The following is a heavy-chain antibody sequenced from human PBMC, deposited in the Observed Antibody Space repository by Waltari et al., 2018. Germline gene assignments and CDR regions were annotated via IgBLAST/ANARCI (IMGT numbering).Heavy chain of an antibody. D-gene: IGHD4-17*01. CDR1: GGNFSRFA. CDR2: FIPIFGTA. CDR3: AREGRWLYGGFDY. Sequence: VQLVQSGAEVKKPGSPGKVSCQGSGGNFSRFANSRGRRAPGQGLEWMGGFIPIFGTANYAQKFQGRVTITADESTSTAYMELSSLRSEDTAVYYCAREGRWLYGGFDYWGQGTLVTVSS. V-gene: IGHV1-69*12. J-gene: IGHJ4*02.